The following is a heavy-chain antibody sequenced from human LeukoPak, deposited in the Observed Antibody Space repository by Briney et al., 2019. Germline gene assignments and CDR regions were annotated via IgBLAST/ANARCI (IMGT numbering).Heavy chain of an antibody. Sequence: GGSLRLSCAASGFTFSSYGMHWVRQAPGKGLEWVAVIWYDGSNKYYADSVKGRFTISRDDSKNTLYLQMNSLRAEDTAEYYCVKEAKYCSGGDCYYPFHYWGQGSLVTVSS. CDR2: IWYDGSNK. CDR1: GFTFSSYG. J-gene: IGHJ4*02. CDR3: VKEAKYCSGGDCYYPFHY. D-gene: IGHD2-15*01. V-gene: IGHV3-30*02.